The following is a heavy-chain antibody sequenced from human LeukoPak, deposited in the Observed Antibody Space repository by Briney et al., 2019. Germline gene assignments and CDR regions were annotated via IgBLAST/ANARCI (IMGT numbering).Heavy chain of an antibody. Sequence: GSLRLSCAASGFTFSNYCMNWVRQAPGQGLEWIGEISLTGETNYNPSLNGRVTMSLDESRNQLSLDLTSVTAADTAIYYCSRESGAFCPFGYWGQGTLVIVPP. CDR3: SRESGAFCPFGY. D-gene: IGHD1-26*01. CDR2: ISLTGET. V-gene: IGHV4-4*02. J-gene: IGHJ4*02. CDR1: GFTFSNYC.